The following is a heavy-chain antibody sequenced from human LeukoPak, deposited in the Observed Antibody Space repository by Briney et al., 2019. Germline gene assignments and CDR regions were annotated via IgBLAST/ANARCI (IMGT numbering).Heavy chain of an antibody. CDR1: GFTFDDYD. CDR3: AKASGYPYDAFDI. D-gene: IGHD5-18*01. CDR2: ISWNSGRI. Sequence: GGSLRLSCAASGFTFDDYDMHWVRQAPGKGLECVSGISWNSGRINYADSAKGRFTISRDNAKNSLYLQMNSLRAEDTALYYCAKASGYPYDAFDIWGQGTMVTFSS. J-gene: IGHJ3*02. V-gene: IGHV3-9*01.